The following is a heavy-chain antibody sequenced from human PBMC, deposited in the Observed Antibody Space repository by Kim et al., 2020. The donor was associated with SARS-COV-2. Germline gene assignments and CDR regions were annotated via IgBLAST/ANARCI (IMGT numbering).Heavy chain of an antibody. V-gene: IGHV5-51*01. D-gene: IGHD2-8*01. Sequence: GESLKISCQGSGYSFSSYWIGWVRQMPGKGLEWMGIIYPGDSDTRYSPSFQGQVTISADKSISTAYLQWSSLKASDTAMYYCARRGYCTNGVCSAYHFDYWGQGTLVTVSS. CDR1: GYSFSSYW. CDR3: ARRGYCTNGVCSAYHFDY. CDR2: IYPGDSDT. J-gene: IGHJ4*02.